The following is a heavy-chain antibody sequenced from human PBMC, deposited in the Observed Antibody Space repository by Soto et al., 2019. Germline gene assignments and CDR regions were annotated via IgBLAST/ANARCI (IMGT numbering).Heavy chain of an antibody. CDR1: GYTFTIYD. D-gene: IGHD3-10*01. J-gene: IGHJ1*01. V-gene: IGHV1-8*01. CDR2: MNPISGNT. CDR3: ARGNLSMLREVITY. Sequence: ASVKVSCKASGYTFTIYDINWVRQATGQGLEWMGWMNPISGNTGYAQKFQGRVTMTRNTSISTAYMELSSLRSEDTAVYYCARGNLSMLREVITYCAQGSLVPVSS.